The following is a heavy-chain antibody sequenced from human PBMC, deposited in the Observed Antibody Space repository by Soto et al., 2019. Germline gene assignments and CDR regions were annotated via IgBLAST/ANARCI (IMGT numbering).Heavy chain of an antibody. Sequence: SETLSLTCTVSGGSIINSYYYWGWIRQPPGKGLEWIGTIYYSGSTYYNPSLKSRVTISVDTSKNQFSLKLTSVTAADTAVYYCARSIYCSSTSCFYYFDYWGQGTLVTVS. J-gene: IGHJ4*02. CDR3: ARSIYCSSTSCFYYFDY. D-gene: IGHD2-2*01. CDR1: GGSIINSYYY. V-gene: IGHV4-39*01. CDR2: IYYSGST.